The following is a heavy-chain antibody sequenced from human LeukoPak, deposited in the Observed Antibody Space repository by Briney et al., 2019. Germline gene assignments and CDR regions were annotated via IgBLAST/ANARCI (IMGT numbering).Heavy chain of an antibody. Sequence: PGGSLRLSCAASGFTFSGYSMNWVRQAPGKGLEWVSSITSSSSYIYYADSVKGRFTISRDNAKNSLYLQMNSLRAEDTAVYYSARGLLYYYDSSGYPENDAFDIWGQGTMVTVSS. V-gene: IGHV3-21*01. D-gene: IGHD3-22*01. CDR1: GFTFSGYS. CDR2: ITSSSSYI. J-gene: IGHJ3*02. CDR3: ARGLLYYYDSSGYPENDAFDI.